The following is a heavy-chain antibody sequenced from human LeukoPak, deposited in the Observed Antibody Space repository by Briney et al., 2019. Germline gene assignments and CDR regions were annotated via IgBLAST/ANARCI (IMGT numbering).Heavy chain of an antibody. Sequence: SETLSLTCTVSGGSISSSSYFRGWIRQPPGKGLEWIGSIYFAGSSYYNPSLKSRVTISVDTSKNQFSLRLSTVTATDTAVYYCARDAYNLNWFDPWGQGTLVTVSS. CDR1: GGSISSSSYF. CDR3: ARDAYNLNWFDP. CDR2: IYFAGSS. V-gene: IGHV4-39*02. J-gene: IGHJ5*02. D-gene: IGHD5-24*01.